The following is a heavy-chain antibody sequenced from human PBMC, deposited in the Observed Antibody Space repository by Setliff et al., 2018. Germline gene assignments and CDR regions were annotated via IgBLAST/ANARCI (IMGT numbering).Heavy chain of an antibody. D-gene: IGHD3-3*01. J-gene: IGHJ3*02. V-gene: IGHV4-38-2*01. Sequence: SETLSLTCDVSGASISSGHYRGWIRQPPGKGLEWIATIYHKGRTYFNPSLQSRVTMSLDRSKNQFSLRLTSVTASDTAVYYCASPRRDDLDSPFDPFDIWGHGTRVTVSS. CDR2: IYHKGRT. CDR3: ASPRRDDLDSPFDPFDI. CDR1: GASISSGHY.